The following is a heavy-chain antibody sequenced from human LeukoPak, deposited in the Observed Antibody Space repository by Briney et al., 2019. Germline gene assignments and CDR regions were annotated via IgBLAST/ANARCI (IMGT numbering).Heavy chain of an antibody. CDR3: VRDRGTYRPIDY. D-gene: IGHD1-26*01. V-gene: IGHV3-23*01. J-gene: IGHJ4*02. CDR1: GFTFSSYA. CDR2: ISGSGGSA. Sequence: GGSLRLSCAASGFTFSSYAMSWVRQAPGKGLEWVSAISGSGGSAYYADSVKGRFTISRDNSKNTLYLQMNSLRAEDTAIYYCVRDRGTYRPIDYWGQGTLVTVSS.